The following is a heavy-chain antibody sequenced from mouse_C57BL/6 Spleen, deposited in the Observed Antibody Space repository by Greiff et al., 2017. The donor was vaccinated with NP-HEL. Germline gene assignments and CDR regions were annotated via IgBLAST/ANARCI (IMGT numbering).Heavy chain of an antibody. D-gene: IGHD1-1*01. Sequence: EVQLQESGPGLVKPSQSLSLTCSVTGYSITSGYYWNWIRQFPGNKLEWMGYISYDGSNNYNPSLKNRISITRDTSKNQFFLKLNSVTTEDTATYYCAREGYYYGSSSWFAYWGQGTLVTVSA. CDR1: GYSITSGYY. CDR3: AREGYYYGSSSWFAY. CDR2: ISYDGSN. V-gene: IGHV3-6*01. J-gene: IGHJ3*01.